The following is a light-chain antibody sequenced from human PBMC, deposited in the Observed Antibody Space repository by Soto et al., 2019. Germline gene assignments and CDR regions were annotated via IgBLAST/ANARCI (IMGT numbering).Light chain of an antibody. CDR2: DAS. J-gene: IGKJ1*01. CDR3: QQYNSYSTWK. CDR1: QSISSW. Sequence: DIQMTHSPSTLSASVLYIVTITFRSSQSISSWLALYQQKPGKAPKLLIYDASSLESGVPSRFSGSGSVTEITLTISSLQPDDFATYYCQQYNSYSTWKFGQGTKVDIK. V-gene: IGKV1-5*01.